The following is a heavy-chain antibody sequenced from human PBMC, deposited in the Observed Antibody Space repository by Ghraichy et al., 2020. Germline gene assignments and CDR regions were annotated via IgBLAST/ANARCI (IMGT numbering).Heavy chain of an antibody. D-gene: IGHD5-24*01. J-gene: IGHJ3*02. Sequence: ASVKVSCKASGYTFTSYGISWVRQAPGQGLEWMGWISAYNGNTNYAQKLQGRVTMTTDTSTSTAYMELRSLRSDDTAVYYCARGVQDGYRAGAFDIWGQGTMVTVSS. CDR2: ISAYNGNT. V-gene: IGHV1-18*04. CDR3: ARGVQDGYRAGAFDI. CDR1: GYTFTSYG.